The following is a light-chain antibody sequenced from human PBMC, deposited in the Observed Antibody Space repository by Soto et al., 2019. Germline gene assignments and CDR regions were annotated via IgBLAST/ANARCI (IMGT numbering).Light chain of an antibody. CDR2: GAS. Sequence: EIVMTQSPATLSVSPGERATLSCRASQSVGSDLAWYQQKPGQAPRLLIYGASTRATGIPARFSGSGSGTEFTLTISSLQPDDFATYYCQQYNSYTYTFGQGTKVDIK. V-gene: IGKV3-15*01. CDR3: QQYNSYTYT. J-gene: IGKJ2*01. CDR1: QSVGSD.